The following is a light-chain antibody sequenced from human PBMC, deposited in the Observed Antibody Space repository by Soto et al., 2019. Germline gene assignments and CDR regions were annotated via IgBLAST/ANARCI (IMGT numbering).Light chain of an antibody. CDR2: GAS. CDR1: QSVSSSY. Sequence: EIVLTQSPGTLSLSPGERATLSCRASQSVSSSYLAWYQQKPGQAPRLLIYGASSRATGIPDRFSGSGSGTAFTLTISRLEHEDVAVYYCQQYGSSPLFTFGPGTKVDIK. V-gene: IGKV3-20*01. J-gene: IGKJ3*01. CDR3: QQYGSSPLFT.